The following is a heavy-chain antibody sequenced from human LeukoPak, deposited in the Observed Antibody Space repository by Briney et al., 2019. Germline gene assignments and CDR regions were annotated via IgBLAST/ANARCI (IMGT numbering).Heavy chain of an antibody. CDR3: ARGVAQNGNPNYFDP. CDR2: IWSDGSRQ. V-gene: IGHV3-33*01. Sequence: GGSLRLSCAASGFIFGSYAMHWVRQAPGTGLEWVAVIWSDGSRQYYLDSVKGRFTISRDNSKNTLYLQMNSLRAEDTAVYSWARGVAQNGNPNYFDPWGRGTLVTVSS. J-gene: IGHJ5*02. D-gene: IGHD2-15*01. CDR1: GFIFGSYA.